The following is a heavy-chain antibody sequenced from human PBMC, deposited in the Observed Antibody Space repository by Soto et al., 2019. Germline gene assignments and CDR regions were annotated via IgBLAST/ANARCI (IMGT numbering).Heavy chain of an antibody. CDR3: AITLGYCSSTSCPKRAYYCYYYMDV. V-gene: IGHV1-69*02. CDR2: IIPILGIA. CDR1: GGTFSSYT. J-gene: IGHJ6*03. D-gene: IGHD2-2*01. Sequence: SVKVSCKASGGTFSSYTISWERQAPGQGLEWMGRIIPILGIANYAQKFQGRVTITADKSTSTANMELSSLRSEDTVVYYCAITLGYCSSTSCPKRAYYCYYYMDVWGKGTTVTVFS.